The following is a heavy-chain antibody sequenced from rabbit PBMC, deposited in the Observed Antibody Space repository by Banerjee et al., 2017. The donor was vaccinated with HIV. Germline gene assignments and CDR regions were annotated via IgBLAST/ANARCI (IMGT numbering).Heavy chain of an antibody. V-gene: IGHV1S40*01. CDR1: GFSFSKRYY. D-gene: IGHD1-1*01. J-gene: IGHJ4*01. CDR3: ARTLAYIYYLNL. CDR2: IITGNAYT. Sequence: QSLEESGGDMVKPEGTLTLTCTASGFSFSKRYYMCWIRQAPGMGLEWIGCIITGNAYTYYANWATGRFTISKTSSTTVTLQVASLTAADTATYFCARTLAYIYYLNLWGPGTLVTVS.